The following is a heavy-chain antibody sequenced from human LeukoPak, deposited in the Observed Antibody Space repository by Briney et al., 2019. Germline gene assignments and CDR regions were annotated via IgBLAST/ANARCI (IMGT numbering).Heavy chain of an antibody. V-gene: IGHV1-8*03. Sequence: GASVRVSCKASGYTFTSYDINWVRQATGQGLEWMGWMNPNSGNTGYGQKFQGRVTISRNTSISTAYMELSSLRSEDTAVYYCVDYGSGSYPYWGQGTLVTVSS. CDR3: VDYGSGSYPY. CDR1: GYTFTSYD. D-gene: IGHD3-10*01. J-gene: IGHJ4*02. CDR2: MNPNSGNT.